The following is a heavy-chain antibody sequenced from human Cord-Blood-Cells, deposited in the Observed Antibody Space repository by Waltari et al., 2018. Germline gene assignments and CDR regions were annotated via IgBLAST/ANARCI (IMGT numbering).Heavy chain of an antibody. V-gene: IGHV4-34*01. D-gene: IGHD3-3*01. CDR1: GGSFSGYY. J-gene: IGHJ4*02. CDR2: INHSGST. Sequence: QVQLQQWGAGLLKPSETLSLTCAVYGGSFSGYYWSWIRQPPGKGLEWIGEINHSGSTNYNPSLKSRVTISVDTSKNQFSLNLSSVTAADTAVYYCARQRSDFWSGYFPYYFDYWGQGTLVTVSS. CDR3: ARQRSDFWSGYFPYYFDY.